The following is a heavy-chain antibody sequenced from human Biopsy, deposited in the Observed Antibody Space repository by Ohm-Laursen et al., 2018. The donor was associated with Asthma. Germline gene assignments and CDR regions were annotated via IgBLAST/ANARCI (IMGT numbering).Heavy chain of an antibody. CDR3: ATFPYGDYLPLDY. D-gene: IGHD4-17*01. J-gene: IGHJ4*02. CDR1: GFSFNSYG. Sequence: SLRLSCTASGFSFNSYGMHWVRQAPGKGLEWVAVISSDGTRKYYADSVKGRFNISRDDSKNTLYLQMNSLRAEDTAVYYCATFPYGDYLPLDYWGQGTLVTVSS. CDR2: ISSDGTRK. V-gene: IGHV3-30*03.